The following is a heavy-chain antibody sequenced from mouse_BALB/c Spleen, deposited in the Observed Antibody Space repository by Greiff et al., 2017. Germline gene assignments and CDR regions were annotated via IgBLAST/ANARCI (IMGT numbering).Heavy chain of an antibody. CDR2: INPSNGRT. CDR3: ARSGNWGAMDY. V-gene: IGHV1S81*02. D-gene: IGHD4-1*01. CDR1: GYTFTSYW. J-gene: IGHJ4*01. Sequence: QVQLKQPGAELVKPGASVKLSCKASGYTFTSYWMHWVKQRPGQGLEWIGEINPSNGRTNYNEKFKSKATLTVDKSSSTAYMQLSSLTSEDSAVYYCARSGNWGAMDYWGQGTSVTVSS.